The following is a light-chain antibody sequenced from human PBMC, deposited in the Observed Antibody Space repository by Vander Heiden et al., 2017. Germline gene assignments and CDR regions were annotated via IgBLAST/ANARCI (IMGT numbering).Light chain of an antibody. Sequence: QLVLTQSPSASASLVASVQLTCPLSSGHSSYALAWHQQQPEKGPRYLMKLNSDGSHSKGDGIPDRCSGSSSGAERYLTIPSLQSEDEADYYCQTWGTGIQVFGGGTKLTVL. CDR1: SGHSSYA. V-gene: IGLV4-69*01. J-gene: IGLJ2*01. CDR3: QTWGTGIQV. CDR2: LNSDGSH.